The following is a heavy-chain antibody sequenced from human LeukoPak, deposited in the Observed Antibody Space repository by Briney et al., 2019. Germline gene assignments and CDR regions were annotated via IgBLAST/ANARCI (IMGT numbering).Heavy chain of an antibody. CDR2: VSSSGSTI. CDR3: ARELLYSSSWHNWFDP. J-gene: IGHJ5*02. CDR1: GFTFSSYE. V-gene: IGHV3-48*03. Sequence: GGSLRLSCAASGFTFSSYEMNWVRQAPGKGLEWVSYVSSSGSTIYYADSVKGRFTISRDNAKNSLYLQMNSLRAEDTAVYYCARELLYSSSWHNWFDPWGQGTLVTVSS. D-gene: IGHD6-13*01.